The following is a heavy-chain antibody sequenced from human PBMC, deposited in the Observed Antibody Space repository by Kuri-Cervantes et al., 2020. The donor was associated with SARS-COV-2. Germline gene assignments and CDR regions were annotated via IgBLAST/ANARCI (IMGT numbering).Heavy chain of an antibody. Sequence: LSLTCAASGLTFSSYGFHWVRQAPGKGLEWVATITYDGRKKYYGDSVKGRFTISRDNSKSTLFLQINSLRADDTASYYCVKIYGYDSRGLDYWGQGTLVTVSS. D-gene: IGHD5-12*01. CDR3: VKIYGYDSRGLDY. CDR2: ITYDGRKK. J-gene: IGHJ4*02. CDR1: GLTFSSYG. V-gene: IGHV3-30*18.